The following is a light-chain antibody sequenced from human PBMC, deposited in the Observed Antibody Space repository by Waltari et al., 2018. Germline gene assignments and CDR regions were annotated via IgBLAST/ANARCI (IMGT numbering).Light chain of an antibody. V-gene: IGLV2-14*03. J-gene: IGLJ3*02. CDR1: SSDVGFYNY. Sequence: QSALTQPASVSGSPGQSINISCTGTSSDVGFYNYVSWYHHQPGKAPKLIIYDVFNRPSGVSNRFSGSKSGNTASLTISGLLAEDEADYYCNSYTGSSSWVFGGGTKLTVL. CDR2: DVF. CDR3: NSYTGSSSWV.